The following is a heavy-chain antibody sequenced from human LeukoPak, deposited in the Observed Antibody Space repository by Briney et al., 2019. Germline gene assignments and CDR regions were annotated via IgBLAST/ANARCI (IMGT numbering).Heavy chain of an antibody. CDR2: IFPGDSKI. CDR3: TRHTGRPHAGGFDS. CDR1: GYSLTNYW. J-gene: IGHJ5*01. Sequence: GESLKISLYGSGYSLTNYWIGLVRQMPGKGLEYRVIIFPGDSKIIYSPSFQGQVTISDDKTISTAYLQWTSMRAADAAIYYSTRHTGRPHAGGFDSWGQGTLVTVSS. D-gene: IGHD3-10*01. V-gene: IGHV5-51*01.